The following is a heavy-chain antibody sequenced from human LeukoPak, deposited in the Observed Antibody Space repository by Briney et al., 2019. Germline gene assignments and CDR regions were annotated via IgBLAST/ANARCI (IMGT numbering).Heavy chain of an antibody. V-gene: IGHV3-33*01. CDR3: AREGARVTTLQYFDY. J-gene: IGHJ4*02. D-gene: IGHD2-21*02. Sequence: GRSLRLSCAASVFTFSSYGMHWVRQAPGKGLEWVAVIWYDGSNKYYADSVKGRFTISRDNSKNTLYLQMNSLRAEDTAVYYCAREGARVTTLQYFDYWGQGTLVTVSS. CDR2: IWYDGSNK. CDR1: VFTFSSYG.